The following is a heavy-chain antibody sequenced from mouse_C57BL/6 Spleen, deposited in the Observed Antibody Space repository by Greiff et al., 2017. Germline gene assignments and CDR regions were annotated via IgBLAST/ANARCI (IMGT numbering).Heavy chain of an antibody. D-gene: IGHD2-4*01. Sequence: EVMLVESEGGLVQPGSSMKLSCTASGFTFSDYYMAWVRQVPEKGLEWVANINYDGSSTYYLDSLKSRFIISRDNAKNILYLQMSSLKSEDTATYYCAREARLRDYAMDYWGQGTSVTVSS. CDR1: GFTFSDYY. J-gene: IGHJ4*01. CDR2: INYDGSST. V-gene: IGHV5-16*01. CDR3: AREARLRDYAMDY.